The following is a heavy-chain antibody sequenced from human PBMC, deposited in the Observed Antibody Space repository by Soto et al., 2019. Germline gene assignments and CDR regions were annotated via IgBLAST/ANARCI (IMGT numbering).Heavy chain of an antibody. D-gene: IGHD3-10*01. CDR3: ARELRFGEDYYGMDV. V-gene: IGHV4-34*09. J-gene: IGHJ6*02. Sequence: SETLSLTCAVYGGSFSGYYWTWIRQPPGTGLEWIGYIYHSGSTNYNPSLKSRVTISVDTSKNQFSLKLSSVTAADTAVYYCARELRFGEDYYGMDVWGQGTTVTV. CDR2: IYHSGST. CDR1: GGSFSGYY.